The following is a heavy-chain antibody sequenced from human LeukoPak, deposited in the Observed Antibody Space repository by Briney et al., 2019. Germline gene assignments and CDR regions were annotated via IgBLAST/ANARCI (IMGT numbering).Heavy chain of an antibody. Sequence: SETLSLTCTVSGGSISSGGYYWSWIRQHLGKGLEWIGYIYYSGSTYYNPSLKSRVTISVDTSKNQFSLKLSSVTAADTAVYYCARTYGSGSYSSAFDIWGQGTMVTVSS. CDR1: GGSISSGGYY. J-gene: IGHJ3*02. CDR3: ARTYGSGSYSSAFDI. D-gene: IGHD3-10*01. CDR2: IYYSGST. V-gene: IGHV4-31*03.